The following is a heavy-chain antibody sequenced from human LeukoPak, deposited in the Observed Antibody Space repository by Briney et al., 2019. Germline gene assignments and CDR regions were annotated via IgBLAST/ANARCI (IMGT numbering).Heavy chain of an antibody. V-gene: IGHV4-34*01. CDR1: GGSFSGYY. Sequence: SETLSLTCAVYGGSFSGYYWSWIRQPPGKGLEWIGEINHSGSTNYNPSPKSRVTISVDTSKNQFSLKLSSVTAADTAVYYCARFKRYCTNGVCYTGAFDIWGQGTMVTVSS. CDR3: ARFKRYCTNGVCYTGAFDI. D-gene: IGHD2-8*01. J-gene: IGHJ3*02. CDR2: INHSGST.